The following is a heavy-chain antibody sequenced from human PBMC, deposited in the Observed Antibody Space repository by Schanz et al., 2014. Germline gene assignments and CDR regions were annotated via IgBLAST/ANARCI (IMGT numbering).Heavy chain of an antibody. Sequence: EGQLAESGGGLVQPGGSLRLSCAVSGFTVSSNHMSWVRQAPGKGLEWVSTIGYLGDTYYPDSVKGRFTVSRDSGQNSLYLQMNSLRAGDTALYYCARDSGPYYDKSMDVWGQGTTVAVSS. D-gene: IGHD3-9*01. CDR1: GFTVSSNH. V-gene: IGHV3-13*01. CDR3: ARDSGPYYDKSMDV. J-gene: IGHJ6*02. CDR2: IGYLGDT.